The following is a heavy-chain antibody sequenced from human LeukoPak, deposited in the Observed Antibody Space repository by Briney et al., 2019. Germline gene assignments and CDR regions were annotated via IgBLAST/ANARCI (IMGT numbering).Heavy chain of an antibody. D-gene: IGHD6-13*01. CDR3: AKGWSGSSWYSI. J-gene: IGHJ3*02. CDR2: ISDSGGSP. CDR1: GFTFSDYY. Sequence: GGSLRLSCAASGFTFSDYYMSWVRQVPGKGLEWVSGISDSGGSPYYADSVKGRFTISRDNSKNTLYLQVNSLRAEDTAVYYCAKGWSGSSWYSIWGQGTMVTVSS. V-gene: IGHV3-23*01.